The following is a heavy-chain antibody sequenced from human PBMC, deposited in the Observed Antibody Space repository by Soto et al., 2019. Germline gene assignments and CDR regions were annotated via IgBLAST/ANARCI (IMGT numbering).Heavy chain of an antibody. D-gene: IGHD2-21*02. CDR2: INYSGST. Sequence: SETLSLTCTVSDGCSDSSAYSWGWIRQPPGKGLEWIGSINYSGSTYYSPSLKSRVTISIDTSRNQFSLRLSSVTAADTAVYYCARRDCGGDCYSWYYWGQGTLVPVSS. J-gene: IGHJ4*02. CDR1: DGCSDSSAYS. V-gene: IGHV4-39*01. CDR3: ARRDCGGDCYSWYY.